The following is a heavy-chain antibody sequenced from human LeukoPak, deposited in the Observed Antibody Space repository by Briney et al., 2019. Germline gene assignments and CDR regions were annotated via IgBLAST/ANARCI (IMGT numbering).Heavy chain of an antibody. D-gene: IGHD3-3*01. V-gene: IGHV4-61*01. CDR3: ARWSGYRNRFDP. J-gene: IGHJ5*02. CDR2: IYYSGST. Sequence: PSETLSLTCTVSGGSVSSGSYYWGWIRQPPGKGLEWIGYIYYSGSTNYNPSLKSRVTISVDTSKNQFSLKLSSVTAADTAVYYCARWSGYRNRFDPWGQGTLVTVSS. CDR1: GGSVSSGSYY.